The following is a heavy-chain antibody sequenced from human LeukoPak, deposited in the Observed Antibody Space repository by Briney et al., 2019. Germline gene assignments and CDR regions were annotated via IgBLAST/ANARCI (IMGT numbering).Heavy chain of an antibody. CDR2: IKQDGSEK. J-gene: IGHJ4*02. Sequence: GGSLRLSCAASGFTFSSYAMSWVRQAPGKGLEWVANIKQDGSEKYYVDSVKGRFTISRDNAKNSLYLQMNSLRAEDTAVYYCARGCSGGSCPQYYFDYWGQGTLVTVSS. CDR1: GFTFSSYA. CDR3: ARGCSGGSCPQYYFDY. D-gene: IGHD2-15*01. V-gene: IGHV3-7*01.